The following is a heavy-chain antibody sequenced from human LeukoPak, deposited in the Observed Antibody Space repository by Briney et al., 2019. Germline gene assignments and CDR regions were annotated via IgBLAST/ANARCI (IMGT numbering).Heavy chain of an antibody. CDR2: ISGSGDST. J-gene: IGHJ4*02. Sequence: GGSLRLSCAASGFTFSSSAMSWVRQAPGKGLEWVSAISGSGDSTYYVDSVKGRFTISRDNYKNTLYLQMNSLRADHTAVYYCAKPRGSMTNFDYWGQGTLVTVSS. CDR3: AKPRGSMTNFDY. D-gene: IGHD2-8*01. CDR1: GFTFSSSA. V-gene: IGHV3-23*01.